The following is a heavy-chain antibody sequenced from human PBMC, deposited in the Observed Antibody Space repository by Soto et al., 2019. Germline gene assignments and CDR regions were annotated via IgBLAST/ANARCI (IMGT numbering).Heavy chain of an antibody. CDR3: ARDHSPVDS. V-gene: IGHV1-18*01. Sequence: ASVKVSCTASGDTFCLYTIHWVRQAPGLGLEWVGRINLILSLSTYTQNLQGTVTMTTTTSTSTAYMEQTSMRYGDTALYYCARDHSPVDSWGKGTLVTVSS. CDR2: INLILSLS. CDR1: GDTFCLYT. J-gene: IGHJ4*02.